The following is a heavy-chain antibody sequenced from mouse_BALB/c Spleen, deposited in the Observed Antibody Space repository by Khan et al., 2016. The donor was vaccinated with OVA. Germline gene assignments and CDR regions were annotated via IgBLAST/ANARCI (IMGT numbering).Heavy chain of an antibody. D-gene: IGHD2-2*01. J-gene: IGHJ3*01. CDR3: ARGGYGGFAY. CDR2: IDPYNGGT. Sequence: VQLKQSGPELVKPGASVKVSCKASGYAFTSYIMYWVKQSHGKSLEWIGYIDPYNGGTSYNQKFKGKATLTVDKSSTTAYMHLNSLTSEDSADYYCARGGYGGFAYWGQGTLVTVSA. V-gene: IGHV1S135*01. CDR1: GYAFTSYI.